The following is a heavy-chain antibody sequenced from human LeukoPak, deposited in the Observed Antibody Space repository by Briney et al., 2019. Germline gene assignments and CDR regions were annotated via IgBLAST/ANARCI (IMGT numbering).Heavy chain of an antibody. Sequence: PSETLSLTCTVSGGSISSSSYYWGWIRQPPGKGLEWIGSIYYSGSTYYNPSLKSRVTISVDTSKNQFSLKLSSVTAADTAVYYCARDRQQLVGDDAFDIWGQGTMVTVSS. D-gene: IGHD6-13*01. V-gene: IGHV4-39*07. CDR3: ARDRQQLVGDDAFDI. J-gene: IGHJ3*02. CDR1: GGSISSSSYY. CDR2: IYYSGST.